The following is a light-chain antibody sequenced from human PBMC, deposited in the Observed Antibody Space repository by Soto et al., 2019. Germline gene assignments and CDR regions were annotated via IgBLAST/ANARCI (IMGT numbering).Light chain of an antibody. CDR2: GAS. J-gene: IGKJ3*01. CDR1: QSVSSSD. V-gene: IGKV3-20*01. Sequence: EIVLTQSPGTLSLSPGERATLSCRASQSVSSSDLAWYQQKPGQAPRLLIYGASSRATDIPDRVSGSGSGTDFTLTISRLEPEDFAVYYCQQYGSSLFGPGTKVDIK. CDR3: QQYGSSL.